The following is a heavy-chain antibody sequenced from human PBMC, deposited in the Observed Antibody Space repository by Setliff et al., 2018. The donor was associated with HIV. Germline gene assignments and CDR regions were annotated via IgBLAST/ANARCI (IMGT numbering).Heavy chain of an antibody. J-gene: IGHJ6*03. Sequence: SETLSLTCTVSGGSIENLYWTWIRQPSGRGLEWIGYVYPTGSTKYNPSLKSRATMSDDTSKNQISLTLTSVSAADTAVYYCASTSMGMTRKPIWYYHMDVWGHGITVTVSS. V-gene: IGHV4-59*11. CDR2: VYPTGST. CDR1: GGSIENLY. D-gene: IGHD7-27*01. CDR3: ASTSMGMTRKPIWYYHMDV.